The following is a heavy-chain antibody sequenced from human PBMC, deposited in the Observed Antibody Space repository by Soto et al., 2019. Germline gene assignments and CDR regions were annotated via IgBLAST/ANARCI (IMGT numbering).Heavy chain of an antibody. D-gene: IGHD6-6*01. CDR1: GGSISSGGYY. CDR3: ARDAREAARGRPDAFDI. CDR2: IYYSGST. V-gene: IGHV4-31*03. Sequence: QVQLQESGPGLVKPSQTLSLTCTVSGGSISSGGYYWSWIRQHPGKGLEWIGYIYYSGSTYYNPSLKSRVTISVDTSKNQFSLKLSSVTAADTAVYYCARDAREAARGRPDAFDIWGQGTMVTVSS. J-gene: IGHJ3*02.